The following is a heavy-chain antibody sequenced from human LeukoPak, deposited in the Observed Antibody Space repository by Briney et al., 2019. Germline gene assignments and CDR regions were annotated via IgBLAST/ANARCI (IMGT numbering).Heavy chain of an antibody. D-gene: IGHD5-24*01. Sequence: PSETLSLTCAVYGGSFSGYYWSWIRQPPGKGLEWIGEIHHSGSTNYNPSLKSRVTISVDTSKNQFSLKLSSVTAADTAVYYCARQNLGWLQLGKPLDYWGQGTLVTVSS. CDR2: IHHSGST. J-gene: IGHJ4*02. CDR1: GGSFSGYY. CDR3: ARQNLGWLQLGKPLDY. V-gene: IGHV4-34*01.